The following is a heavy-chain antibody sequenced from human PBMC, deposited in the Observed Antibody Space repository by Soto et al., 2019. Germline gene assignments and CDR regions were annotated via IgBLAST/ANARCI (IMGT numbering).Heavy chain of an antibody. CDR3: VDPYFFDY. V-gene: IGHV3-23*01. CDR2: IGGSGGYK. J-gene: IGHJ4*02. Sequence: GGSLRLSCAASGFFFSSYAMSWVRQAPGKGLEWVSGIGGSGGYKSYADSVKGRFTISRDNAKNTLYLQMNSLRAEDTALYYCVDPYFFDYWGQGTLVTVSS. D-gene: IGHD2-2*03. CDR1: GFFFSSYA.